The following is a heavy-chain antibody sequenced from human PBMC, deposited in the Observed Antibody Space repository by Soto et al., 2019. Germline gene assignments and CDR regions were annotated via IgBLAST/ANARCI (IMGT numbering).Heavy chain of an antibody. J-gene: IGHJ4*02. D-gene: IGHD5-18*01. CDR3: ACLTWIQLWSYFDY. CDR2: IIPIFGTA. Sequence: GASVKVSCKASGGTFSSYAISWVRQAPGQGLEWMGGIIPIFGTANYAQKFQGRVTITADESTSTAYMELSSLRSEDTAVYYCACLTWIQLWSYFDYWGQGTLVTVSS. V-gene: IGHV1-69*13. CDR1: GGTFSSYA.